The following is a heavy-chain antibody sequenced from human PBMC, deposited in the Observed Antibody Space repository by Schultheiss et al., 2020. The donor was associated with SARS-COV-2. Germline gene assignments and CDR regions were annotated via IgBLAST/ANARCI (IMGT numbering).Heavy chain of an antibody. CDR2: INHSGST. CDR1: GGSFSGYY. J-gene: IGHJ4*02. Sequence: SETLSLTCAVYGGSFSGYYWSWIRQPPGKGLEWIGEINHSGSTNYNPSLKSRVTISVDTSKNQFSLKLSSVTAADTAVYYCARAGIVAAGPQIDYWGQGTLVTVSS. D-gene: IGHD6-13*01. V-gene: IGHV4-34*01. CDR3: ARAGIVAAGPQIDY.